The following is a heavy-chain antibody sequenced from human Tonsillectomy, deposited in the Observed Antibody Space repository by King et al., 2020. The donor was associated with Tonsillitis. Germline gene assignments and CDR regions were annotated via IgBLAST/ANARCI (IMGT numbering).Heavy chain of an antibody. CDR1: GVAISSRSYY. D-gene: IGHD2-2*03. CDR3: AIHVLDIVLVPAANFFDY. J-gene: IGHJ4*02. CDR2: IDYSGST. V-gene: IGHV4-39*01. Sequence: QLQESGPGLVKPSETLSLTCTVSGVAISSRSYYWGWIRQSPGKGLEWIGSIDYSGSTYYNPSLKSRVIVSVDTSKKQFSLKLSSVTAADTAVSYCAIHVLDIVLVPAANFFDYWGQGTLVTVSS.